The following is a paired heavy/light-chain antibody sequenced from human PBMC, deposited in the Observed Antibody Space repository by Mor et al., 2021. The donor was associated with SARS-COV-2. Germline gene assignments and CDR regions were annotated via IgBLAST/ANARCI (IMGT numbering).Light chain of an antibody. CDR2: KAS. V-gene: IGKV1-5*03. Sequence: DIQMTQSPSALSASVGDRVTITCRASQNINSWLAWYQQKPGKAPKLLIYKASSLESGVPSSFSGSGSGTEFTLTISCLQPDDFATYYCQQYNSYSLYSFGQGTKLEIK. CDR3: QQYNSYSLYS. J-gene: IGKJ2*03. CDR1: QNINSW.
Heavy chain of an antibody. Sequence: EVQLVESGGGLVQPGESVRLSCAASGFAFSSYWMSWVRQAPGKGLEWVANIKEDGSEKYYANSVKGRFTISRDNVENSLFLQMDYLRGDDTAVYYCTRLRRAGGDSDYWGQGTLVTVSS. CDR2: IKEDGSEK. V-gene: IGHV3-7*01. D-gene: IGHD4-17*01. CDR3: TRLRRAGGDSDY. CDR1: GFAFSSYW. J-gene: IGHJ4*02.